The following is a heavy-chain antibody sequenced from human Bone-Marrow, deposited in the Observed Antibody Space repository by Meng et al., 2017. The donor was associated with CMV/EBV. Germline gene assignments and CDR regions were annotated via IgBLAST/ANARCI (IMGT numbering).Heavy chain of an antibody. V-gene: IGHV4-39*07. CDR3: ARGRRGSIVVVPAAIGHNWFDP. J-gene: IGHJ5*02. CDR2: INHSGST. CDR1: GGSISSSDYY. Sequence: SETLSLTCTVSGGSISSSDYYWSWIRQPPGKGLEWIGEINHSGSTNYNPSLKSRVTISVDTSKNQFSLKLSSVTAADTAVYYCARGRRGSIVVVPAAIGHNWFDPWGQGTLVTVSS. D-gene: IGHD2-2*02.